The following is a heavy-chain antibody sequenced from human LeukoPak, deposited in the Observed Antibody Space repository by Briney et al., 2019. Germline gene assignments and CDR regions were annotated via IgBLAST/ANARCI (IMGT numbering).Heavy chain of an antibody. CDR3: ARDQGGSPDYFDY. D-gene: IGHD3-16*01. J-gene: IGHJ4*01. Sequence: SETLSLTCTVSGDSISSYYWSWTRQPQGKGLEWIGNIYHSGSTNYSPSFKSRVTISLDTSKSQFSLKLNSVAAADTAVYYCARDQGGSPDYFDYWGQGILVPVSS. CDR2: IYHSGST. V-gene: IGHV4-59*01. CDR1: GDSISSYY.